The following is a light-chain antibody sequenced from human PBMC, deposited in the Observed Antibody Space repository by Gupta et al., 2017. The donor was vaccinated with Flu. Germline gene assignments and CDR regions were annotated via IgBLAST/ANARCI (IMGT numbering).Light chain of an antibody. CDR3: QSADNSGTYVL. V-gene: IGLV3-25*03. CDR1: TLSTPH. CDR2: NDT. Sequence: SDVLSQPPSVSVSPGQTATTTCSGDTLSTPHSYWYQQKPGQAPVLVIFNDTKRPSGIPERFSGSNSGTTVTLTISGVRAEDEAAYYCQSADNSGTYVLFGGGTKLTV. J-gene: IGLJ2*01.